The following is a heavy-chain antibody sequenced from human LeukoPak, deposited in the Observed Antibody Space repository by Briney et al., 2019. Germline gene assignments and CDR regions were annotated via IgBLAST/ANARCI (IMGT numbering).Heavy chain of an antibody. CDR1: GFTVGATD. CDR3: TKIGPVSGTIDY. Sequence: GGSLRLSCVASGFTVGATDMYWVRRAPGKRLEWVAVLKHDDEIHYMDSMRGRFTITRDNSRNTLLLDMDGLRPEDTATYYCTKIGPVSGTIDYWGQGTLVTVSS. CDR2: LKHDDEI. J-gene: IGHJ4*02. V-gene: IGHV3-30*18. D-gene: IGHD1-26*01.